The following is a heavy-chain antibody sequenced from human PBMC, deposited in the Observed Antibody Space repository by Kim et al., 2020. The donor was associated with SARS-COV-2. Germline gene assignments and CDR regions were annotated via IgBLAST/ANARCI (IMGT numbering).Heavy chain of an antibody. D-gene: IGHD3-22*01. J-gene: IGHJ1*01. Sequence: ASVKVSCKASGYIFTGYYMHWVRQAPGHGLEWMGWINPNGGGTEYAPKFQGRVTMTRDTSINTAYLDLNSLRFDDTAVYFCARDTGDDVANYYSSVQHWGQGTLVTVSS. V-gene: IGHV1-2*02. CDR3: ARDTGDDVANYYSSVQH. CDR1: GYIFTGYY. CDR2: INPNGGGT.